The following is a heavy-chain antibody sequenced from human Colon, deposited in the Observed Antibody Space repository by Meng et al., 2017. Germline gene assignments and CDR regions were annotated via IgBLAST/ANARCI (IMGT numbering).Heavy chain of an antibody. J-gene: IGHJ4*02. D-gene: IGHD6-19*01. Sequence: QVDLVEAGGGVVQPGRSLRLSGAASGFIFRSYGMHWVRQAPGKGLEWVAVIWYDGRDRYADSVKGRFTISRDNSKNMVYLQINSLTVEDTAVYYCARDGGSGWSHDYWGQGTLVTVSS. CDR1: GFIFRSYG. V-gene: IGHV3-33*01. CDR2: IWYDGRDR. CDR3: ARDGGSGWSHDY.